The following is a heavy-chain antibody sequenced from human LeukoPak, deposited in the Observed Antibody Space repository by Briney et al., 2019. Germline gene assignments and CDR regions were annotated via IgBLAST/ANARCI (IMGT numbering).Heavy chain of an antibody. Sequence: GDSLRLSCAASGFNFSNPWMSWARPPPGRGREWVGRIKSKTDGGKTDYAAPVKGRFTISRDDSKNTLYVQMNSLKTELTAVYYSTTDIGILAYCGGDCSTLLFDYWGQGTLVTVSS. V-gene: IGHV3-15*01. D-gene: IGHD2-21*02. CDR1: GFNFSNPW. CDR3: TTDIGILAYCGGDCSTLLFDY. J-gene: IGHJ4*02. CDR2: IKSKTDGGKT.